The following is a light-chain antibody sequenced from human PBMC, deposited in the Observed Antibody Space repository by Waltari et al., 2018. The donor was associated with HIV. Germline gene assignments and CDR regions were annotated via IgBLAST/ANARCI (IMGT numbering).Light chain of an antibody. CDR2: SNN. Sequence: QSVLTQPPSASGTPGQRVTISCSGRSSSIGSNTVNWFQQLPGTAPKLLIYSNNQRPSGVPDRFSGSKSGTSASLAISGLQSEDEADYYCAAWDDSLIGFWVFGGGTKLTVL. CDR1: SSSIGSNT. V-gene: IGLV1-44*01. CDR3: AAWDDSLIGFWV. J-gene: IGLJ3*02.